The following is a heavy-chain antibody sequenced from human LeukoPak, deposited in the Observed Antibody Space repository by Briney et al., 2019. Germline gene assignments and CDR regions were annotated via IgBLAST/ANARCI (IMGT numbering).Heavy chain of an antibody. CDR1: GFSFSTYA. J-gene: IGHJ6*03. D-gene: IGHD1-26*01. CDR3: AKDSGGTYFYYYYYMDV. CDR2: ISAGGATI. Sequence: GGPLRLSCAASGFSFSTYAMSWVRQAPGKGLKWVSAISAGGATIYYADSVKGRFTVSRDNSKNTLYLHMSSLRAEDTAIYYCAKDSGGTYFYYYYYMDVWGKGTTVTVSS. V-gene: IGHV3-23*01.